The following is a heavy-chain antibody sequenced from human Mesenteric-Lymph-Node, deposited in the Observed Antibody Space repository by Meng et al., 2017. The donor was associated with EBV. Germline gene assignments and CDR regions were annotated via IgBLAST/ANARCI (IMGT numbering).Heavy chain of an antibody. V-gene: IGHV4-4*02. CDR2: IFHSGSA. J-gene: IGHJ4*02. D-gene: IGHD3-22*01. CDR1: GGSITSSNW. CDR3: VRRVVVMKEEELDH. Sequence: QVYLQEPGPGLVKPSWTLSLTCDVSGGSITSSNWWSWFRQPPGKGLEWIGEIFHSGSAKYNPSLKSRVTISVDKSKNHFSLRLSSVTAADTAVYYCVRRVVVMKEEELDHWGQGTLVTVSS.